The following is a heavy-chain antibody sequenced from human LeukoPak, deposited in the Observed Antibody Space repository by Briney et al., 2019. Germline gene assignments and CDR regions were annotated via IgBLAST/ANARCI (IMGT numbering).Heavy chain of an antibody. J-gene: IGHJ5*02. V-gene: IGHV1-18*01. CDR1: GYTFTSYG. Sequence: ASVKVSCKASGYTFTSYGISWVRQAPGQGLEWMGWISAYNGNTNYAQKLQGRVTMTTDTSTSTAYMELRSLRSDDTAVYYCARVSVGGQAGYSSSWYERSGVYWFDPWGQGTLVTVSS. CDR3: ARVSVGGQAGYSSSWYERSGVYWFDP. CDR2: ISAYNGNT. D-gene: IGHD6-13*01.